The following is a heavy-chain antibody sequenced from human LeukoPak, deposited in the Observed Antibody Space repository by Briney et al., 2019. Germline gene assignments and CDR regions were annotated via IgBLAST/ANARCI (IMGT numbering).Heavy chain of an antibody. Sequence: PSQTLSLTCTVSGGSVSSGYYYWSWIRQPPGKGLEWIGYIYYSGSTYYNPSLKSRVSISVDTSKNQFSLKLRSVTAADTAVYYCARVAPPTYCSGGSCYSAAFDIWGQGTMVTVSS. CDR2: IYYSGST. J-gene: IGHJ3*02. V-gene: IGHV4-30-4*01. CDR1: GGSVSSGYYY. D-gene: IGHD2-15*01. CDR3: ARVAPPTYCSGGSCYSAAFDI.